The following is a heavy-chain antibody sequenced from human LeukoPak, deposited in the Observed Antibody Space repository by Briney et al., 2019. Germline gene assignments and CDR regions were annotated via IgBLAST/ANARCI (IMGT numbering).Heavy chain of an antibody. Sequence: VGSLRLSCAASGFTFSSYAMSWVRQAPGKGLEWVSAISDSGGSTYYADSVKGRFTISRDNSKNTLYLQMNSLRAEDTAVYYCAKDYLVLRFLEWLSNYFDYWGQGTLVTVSS. D-gene: IGHD3-3*01. CDR1: GFTFSSYA. J-gene: IGHJ4*02. V-gene: IGHV3-23*01. CDR3: AKDYLVLRFLEWLSNYFDY. CDR2: ISDSGGST.